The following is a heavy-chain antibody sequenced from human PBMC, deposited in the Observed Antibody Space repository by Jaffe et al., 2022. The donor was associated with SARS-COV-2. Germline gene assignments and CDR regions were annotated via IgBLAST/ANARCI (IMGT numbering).Heavy chain of an antibody. J-gene: IGHJ6*02. CDR3: ARSKLYQPYYYYGMDV. Sequence: EVQLVESGGGLVQPGGSLRLSCAASGFTFSSYSMNWVRQAPGKGLEWVSYISSSSSTIYYADSVKGRFTISRDNAKNSLYLQMNSLRDEDTAVYYCARSKLYQPYYYYGMDVWGQGTTVTVSS. CDR1: GFTFSSYS. V-gene: IGHV3-48*02. D-gene: IGHD2-2*01. CDR2: ISSSSSTI.